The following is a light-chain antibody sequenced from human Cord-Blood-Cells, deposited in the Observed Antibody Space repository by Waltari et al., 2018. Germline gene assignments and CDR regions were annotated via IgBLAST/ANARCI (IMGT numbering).Light chain of an antibody. V-gene: IGKV4-1*01. CDR3: QQYYSTPFT. Sequence: DIVMTQSPDSLAVSLGERATINCKSSQSVLYSSNNKNYLAWYQQKPGQPPKLLIDWASTRESGVPDRFSVSGSGTDFTLTISSLQAEDVAVYYCQQYYSTPFTFGPGTKVDIK. CDR1: QSVLYSSNNKNY. J-gene: IGKJ3*01. CDR2: WAS.